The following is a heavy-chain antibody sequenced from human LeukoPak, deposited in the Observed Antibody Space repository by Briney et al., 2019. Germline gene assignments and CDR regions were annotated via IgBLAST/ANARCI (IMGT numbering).Heavy chain of an antibody. CDR2: IYYGGST. CDR1: GGSVSSGSYY. J-gene: IGHJ4*02. D-gene: IGHD1/OR15-1a*01. Sequence: SETLSLTCTVSGGSVSSGSYYWGWIRQPPGKGLEYIGSIYYGGSTYYNPSLKSRVTISVDTSKNQFSLKVSSVTAADTAVYYCARRTWSAFFDYWGQGILVTISS. V-gene: IGHV4-39*01. CDR3: ARRTWSAFFDY.